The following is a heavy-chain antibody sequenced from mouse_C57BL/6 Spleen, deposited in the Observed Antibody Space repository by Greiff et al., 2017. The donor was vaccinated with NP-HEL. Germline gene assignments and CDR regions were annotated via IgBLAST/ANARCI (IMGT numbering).Heavy chain of an antibody. D-gene: IGHD4-1*01. CDR2: IYPGSGNT. CDR3: ARGNWDENYFDY. J-gene: IGHJ2*01. Sequence: QVQLQQSGAELVRPGASVKLSCKASGYTFTDYYINWVKQRPGQGLEWIARIYPGSGNTYYNEKFKGKATLTAEKSSSTAYMQLSSLTSEDSAVYFCARGNWDENYFDYWGQGTTLTVSS. V-gene: IGHV1-76*01. CDR1: GYTFTDYY.